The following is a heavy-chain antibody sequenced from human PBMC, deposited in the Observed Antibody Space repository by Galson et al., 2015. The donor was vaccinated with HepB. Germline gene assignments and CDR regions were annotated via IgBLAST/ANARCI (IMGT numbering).Heavy chain of an antibody. CDR3: ARDFLDV. Sequence: SLRLSCAASGFTFDDYAMHWVRQAPGKGLEWVSGISWNSGSIGYADSVKGRFTISRDDAKNSLYLQMNSLRAEDTAVYCCARDFLDVWGQGTTVTVSS. V-gene: IGHV3-9*01. CDR1: GFTFDDYA. J-gene: IGHJ6*02. CDR2: ISWNSGSI.